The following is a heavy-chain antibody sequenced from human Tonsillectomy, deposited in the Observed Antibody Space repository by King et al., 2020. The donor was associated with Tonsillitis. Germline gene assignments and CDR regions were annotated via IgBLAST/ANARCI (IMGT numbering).Heavy chain of an antibody. J-gene: IGHJ1*01. CDR3: ATFRGGSWHGAYFQH. CDR2: IIAKFGTS. V-gene: IGHV1-69*01. D-gene: IGHD6-13*01. CDR1: GGTFSSNV. Sequence: QLVQSGAEVKKPGSSVKVSCKASGGTFSSNVINWVRQAPGQGLEWMGGIIAKFGTSNYAQKFQGRVTIIADESTSTVNMELTSLRAEDTAVYYCATFRGGSWHGAYFQHWGQGTLVTVSS.